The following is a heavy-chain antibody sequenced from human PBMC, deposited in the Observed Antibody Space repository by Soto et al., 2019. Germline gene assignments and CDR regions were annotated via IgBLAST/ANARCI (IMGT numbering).Heavy chain of an antibody. CDR1: GFTFSSYA. D-gene: IGHD3-16*01. J-gene: IGHJ4*02. V-gene: IGHV3-23*01. CDR2: ISGSGGST. CDR3: AKTGAGGRYYFDY. Sequence: EVQLLESGGGLVQPGGSLRLSCAASGFTFSSYAMSWVRQAPGKGLEWVSAISGSGGSTYYADSVKGRFTISRDNSKNTLYLQSNSLRAEDTAVYYCAKTGAGGRYYFDYWGQGTLVTVSS.